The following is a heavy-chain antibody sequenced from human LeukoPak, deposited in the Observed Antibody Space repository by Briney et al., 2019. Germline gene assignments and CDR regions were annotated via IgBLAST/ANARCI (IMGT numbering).Heavy chain of an antibody. CDR3: ARAPFWGSSDFDY. Sequence: ASVKVSCKASGYAFTSYSINWVRQAPGQGLEWMGWISAYNNNTHFAQKLQGRVTMTTDTSTSTAYMELRSLKSDDTAVYYCARAPFWGSSDFDYWGQGTLVTVSS. CDR2: ISAYNNNT. J-gene: IGHJ4*02. CDR1: GYAFTSYS. V-gene: IGHV1-18*04. D-gene: IGHD6-19*01.